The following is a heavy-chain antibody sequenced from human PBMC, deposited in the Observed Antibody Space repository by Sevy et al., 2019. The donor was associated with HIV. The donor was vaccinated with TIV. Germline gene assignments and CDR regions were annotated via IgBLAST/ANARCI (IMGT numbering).Heavy chain of an antibody. V-gene: IGHV3-23*01. CDR2: ISRSGGST. J-gene: IGHJ6*02. D-gene: IGHD2-2*01. CDR1: GFTFSNYA. Sequence: GGSLRLSCAASGFTFSNYAMSWVRQAPGKGLEWVSSISRSGGSTYYADSVKDRFTISRDNSKNTLYLQMNSLRAEDTAVYYCAKVDVVVPVADYGLDVWGQGTTVTVSS. CDR3: AKVDVVVPVADYGLDV.